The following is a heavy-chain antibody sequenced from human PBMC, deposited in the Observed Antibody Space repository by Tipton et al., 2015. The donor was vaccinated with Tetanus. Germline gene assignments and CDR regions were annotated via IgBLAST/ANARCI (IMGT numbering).Heavy chain of an antibody. D-gene: IGHD2-15*01. J-gene: IGHJ4*02. CDR1: GFTFSTYA. Sequence: GSLRLSCAASGFTFSTYAMSWVRRAPGKGLEWVAGIIGSGVDTYHADFVKGRFTISRDNSKNTLFLQMNSLRAEDTAMYYCAKAPLGRCIGARGSPLDYWGQAILVAVSS. CDR3: AKAPLGRCIGARGSPLDY. V-gene: IGHV3-23*01. CDR2: IIGSGVDT.